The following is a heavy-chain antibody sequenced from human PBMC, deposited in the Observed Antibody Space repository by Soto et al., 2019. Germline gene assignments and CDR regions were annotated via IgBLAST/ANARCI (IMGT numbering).Heavy chain of an antibody. J-gene: IGHJ4*02. V-gene: IGHV3-11*05. CDR1: GFTFSDYY. Sequence: PGGSLSLSCAASGFTFSDYYMSWIRQAPGKGLEWVSYISSSRSYTNYADSVKGRFTISRDNAKNSLYLQMNSLTAEDTAVYYCARVAPPQDYWGQGTLVTSPQ. CDR2: ISSSRSYT. CDR3: ARVAPPQDY.